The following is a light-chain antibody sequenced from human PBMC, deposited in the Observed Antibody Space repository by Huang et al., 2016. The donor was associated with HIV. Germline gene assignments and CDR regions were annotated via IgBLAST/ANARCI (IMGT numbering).Light chain of an antibody. Sequence: DIQMTQSPSSLSASVGDRVTITCRASQGISNYLAWYQRKPVKVPKLLIYAASTLQSADPSRFSRSGSWTDFTLTISSLQPEDVATYYCQKYNSAPLTFGGGTKVAIK. V-gene: IGKV1-27*01. CDR2: AAS. CDR1: QGISNY. CDR3: QKYNSAPLT. J-gene: IGKJ4*01.